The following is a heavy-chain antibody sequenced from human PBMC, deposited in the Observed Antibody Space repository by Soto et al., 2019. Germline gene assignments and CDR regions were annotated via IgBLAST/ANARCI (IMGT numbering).Heavy chain of an antibody. V-gene: IGHV1-18*01. J-gene: IGHJ3*02. CDR3: ASVTWMVDAFDI. CDR1: GYTFTSYG. CDR2: ISAYIGNT. Sequence: ASVKVSCKASGYTFTSYGISWVRQAPGQGLEWMGWISAYIGNTNYAQKLQGRVTMTTDTSTSTAYMELRSLRSDDTAVYYCASVTWMVDAFDIWGQGTMVTVSS. D-gene: IGHD2-2*03.